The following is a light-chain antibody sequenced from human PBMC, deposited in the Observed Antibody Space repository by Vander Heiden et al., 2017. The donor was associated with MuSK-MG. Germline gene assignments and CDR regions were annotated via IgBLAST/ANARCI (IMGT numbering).Light chain of an antibody. CDR3: QQDDSSPRT. V-gene: IGKV1-8*01. Sequence: AIRMTQSPSSLSASTGDRVTITCRASQGISSYLAWYQQKPGKAPKLLIYAASTLQSGVPSRFSGSGSGTDFTLTISCLQSEDFATYYCQQDDSSPRTFGQGTKLXIK. CDR2: AAS. CDR1: QGISSY. J-gene: IGKJ2*01.